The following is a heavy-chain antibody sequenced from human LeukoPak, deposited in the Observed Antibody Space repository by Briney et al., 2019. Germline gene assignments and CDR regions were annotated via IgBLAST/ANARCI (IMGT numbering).Heavy chain of an antibody. D-gene: IGHD3-22*01. V-gene: IGHV1-8*01. CDR2: MNPNSGNT. J-gene: IGHJ4*02. CDR3: ARSNWGDSSGYYYEADY. Sequence: ASVKVSCKASGYTFTSYDINWVRQATGQGLEWMGWMNPNSGNTGYAQKFQGRVTMTRNTSISTAYMELSSLRSEDTAVYYCARSNWGDSSGYYYEADYWGQGTLVTVSS. CDR1: GYTFTSYD.